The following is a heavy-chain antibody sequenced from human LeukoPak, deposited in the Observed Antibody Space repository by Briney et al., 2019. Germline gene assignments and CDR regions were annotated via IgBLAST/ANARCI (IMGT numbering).Heavy chain of an antibody. CDR2: IYYSGST. CDR3: ARERYSFGFDY. CDR1: GVSISSGGYY. Sequence: SETLSLTCTVSGVSISSGGYYWSWIRQHPGKGLEWIGYIYYSGSTYYNPSLKSRVTISVDTSKNQFSLKLSSVTAADTAVYYCARERYSFGFDYWGQGTLVTVSS. J-gene: IGHJ4*02. D-gene: IGHD3-16*01. V-gene: IGHV4-31*03.